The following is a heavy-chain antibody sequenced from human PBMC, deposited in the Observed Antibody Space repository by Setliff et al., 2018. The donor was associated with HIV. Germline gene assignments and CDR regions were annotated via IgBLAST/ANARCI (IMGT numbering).Heavy chain of an antibody. Sequence: ASVKVSCKASGYTSTSFSLHWVRQAPGQGLEWMGIINPSGDVIRYAQKFQGRVTMTRDTSTSTVYMDLSSLRSEDTAVYYCASPSFGDVDYYYGMDVWGQGTTVTVS. J-gene: IGHJ6*02. D-gene: IGHD3-10*01. CDR1: GYTSTSFS. CDR2: INPSGDVI. V-gene: IGHV1-46*01. CDR3: ASPSFGDVDYYYGMDV.